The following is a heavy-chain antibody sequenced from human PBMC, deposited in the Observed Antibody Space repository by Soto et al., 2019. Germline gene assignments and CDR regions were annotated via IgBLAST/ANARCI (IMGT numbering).Heavy chain of an antibody. V-gene: IGHV4-31*03. CDR2: IHYSGST. CDR1: GGSISSDGYY. D-gene: IGHD4-17*01. J-gene: IGHJ3*02. Sequence: QVQLQESGPGLVKPSQTLSLTCTVSGGSISSDGYYWSWIRQHPGKGLEWIGYIHYSGSTYYNPSLQSRVTISVDTSKKQFSLKLSSVTAADTAVYYCARGGGNYGLDVFDIWGQGTVVTVSS. CDR3: ARGGGNYGLDVFDI.